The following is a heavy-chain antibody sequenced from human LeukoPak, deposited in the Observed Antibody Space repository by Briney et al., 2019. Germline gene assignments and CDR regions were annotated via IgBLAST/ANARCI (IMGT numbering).Heavy chain of an antibody. V-gene: IGHV1-69*13. Sequence: ASVKVSCKASGGTFSSYAISWVRQAPGQGLEWMGGIIPIFGTANYAQKFQGRVTITADESTSTAYMELSSLRSEDMAVYYCATVPYCSSTSCYTGGDYYYYYMDVWGKGTTVTVSS. CDR3: ATVPYCSSTSCYTGGDYYYYYMDV. D-gene: IGHD2-2*02. J-gene: IGHJ6*03. CDR2: IIPIFGTA. CDR1: GGTFSSYA.